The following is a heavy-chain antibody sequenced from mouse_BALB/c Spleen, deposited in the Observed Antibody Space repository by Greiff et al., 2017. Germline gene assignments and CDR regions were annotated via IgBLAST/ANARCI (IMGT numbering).Heavy chain of an antibody. V-gene: IGHV7-3*02. CDR2: LRNKAYGYTT. CDR1: GFTFTGYY. Sequence: DVHLVASGGGLVQPGGSLRLSCATSGFTFTGYYMSWVRQPPGKALEWLGFLRNKAYGYTTEYSASVKGLFTISRDNSQRILYLRMNTLRAEDSDTYDCARYRGYYGGNYGCEYWGQGTLVTGSA. D-gene: IGHD1-1*01. J-gene: IGHJ3*01. CDR3: ARYRGYYGGNYGCEY.